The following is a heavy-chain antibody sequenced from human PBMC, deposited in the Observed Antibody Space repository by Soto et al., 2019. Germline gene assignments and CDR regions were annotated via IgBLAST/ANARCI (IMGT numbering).Heavy chain of an antibody. Sequence: GASVKVSCKASGYTFTSYYFHWVRQAPGQGLEWMGRIIPNIGIANYAQKFQGRVTITADKSTSTAYMELSSLRSEDTAVYYCAREGPVAATPLPYDYWGQGTLVTVSS. CDR2: IIPNIGIA. V-gene: IGHV1-69*04. CDR3: AREGPVAATPLPYDY. CDR1: GYTFTSYY. J-gene: IGHJ4*02. D-gene: IGHD2-15*01.